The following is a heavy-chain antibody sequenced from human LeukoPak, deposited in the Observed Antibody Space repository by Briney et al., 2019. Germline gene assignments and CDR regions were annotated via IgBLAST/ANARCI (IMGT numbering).Heavy chain of an antibody. D-gene: IGHD1-26*01. CDR2: ISAGGST. CDR3: AKKQIVGAAPFDY. V-gene: IGHV3-23*01. CDR1: AFTFSTYA. J-gene: IGHJ4*02. Sequence: GGSLRLSWAASAFTFSTYAMNWVRQAPGKGLEWVSAISAGGSTFYADSVKGRFTISRDNSNNTLYLQMNSLRAEDTAVYYCAKKQIVGAAPFDYWGQGTLVTVSS.